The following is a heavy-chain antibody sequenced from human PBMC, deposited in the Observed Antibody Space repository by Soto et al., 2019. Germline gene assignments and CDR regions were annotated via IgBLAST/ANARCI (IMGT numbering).Heavy chain of an antibody. Sequence: GSLRLSCAASGFTFSSYAMSWVRQAPGKGLEWVSAISGSGGSTYYADSVKGRFTISRDNSKNTLYVQMNSLRAEDTAVYYCAIGAGYCSSTSCYAYQGWFDPWGQGTLVTVSS. CDR2: ISGSGGST. J-gene: IGHJ5*02. CDR1: GFTFSSYA. D-gene: IGHD2-2*01. CDR3: AIGAGYCSSTSCYAYQGWFDP. V-gene: IGHV3-23*01.